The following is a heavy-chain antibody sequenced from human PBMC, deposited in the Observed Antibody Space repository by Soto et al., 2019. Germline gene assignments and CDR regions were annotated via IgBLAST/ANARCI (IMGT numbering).Heavy chain of an antibody. D-gene: IGHD5-12*01. J-gene: IGHJ4*02. CDR1: GFTFSSYA. CDR3: AKVFVCTISEGFDY. Sequence: EVQLLESGGGLVQPGGSLRLSCAASGFTFSSYAMSWVRQAPGKGLEWVSAITGSGDSTYYADSVKGRFTVSRDNSKNTLYLQMNSLRAKDTAVYYFAKVFVCTISEGFDYWGLGTLVTVSS. V-gene: IGHV3-23*01. CDR2: ITGSGDST.